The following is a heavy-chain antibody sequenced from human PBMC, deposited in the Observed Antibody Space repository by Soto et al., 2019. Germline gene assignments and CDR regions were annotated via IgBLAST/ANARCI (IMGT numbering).Heavy chain of an antibody. CDR2: IYYSGST. D-gene: IGHD3-3*01. CDR1: GGSISSYY. J-gene: IGHJ6*02. V-gene: IGHV4-59*01. Sequence: PSETLSLTCTVSGGSISSYYWIWIRQPPGKGLEWIGYIYYSGSTNYNPSLKSRVTISVDTSKNQFSLKLSSVTAADTAVYYCARGGSEWLLTEYYYGMDVWGQGTTVTVSS. CDR3: ARGGSEWLLTEYYYGMDV.